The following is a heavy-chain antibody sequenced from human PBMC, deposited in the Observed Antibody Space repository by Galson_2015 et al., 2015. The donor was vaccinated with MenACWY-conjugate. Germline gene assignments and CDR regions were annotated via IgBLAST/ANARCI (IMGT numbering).Heavy chain of an antibody. D-gene: IGHD1-7*01. CDR1: GFTFSSYL. CDR3: ARSPGITGTPSGYFDY. V-gene: IGHV3-64*02. Sequence: SLRLSCAASGFTFSSYLMHWVRQAPGKGLEYVSAISTDGGGTYCADSVKGRFTISRDNSKNTLYLQMASLRVEDMAVYYCARSPGITGTPSGYFDYWGQGTLVTVSS. J-gene: IGHJ4*02. CDR2: ISTDGGGT.